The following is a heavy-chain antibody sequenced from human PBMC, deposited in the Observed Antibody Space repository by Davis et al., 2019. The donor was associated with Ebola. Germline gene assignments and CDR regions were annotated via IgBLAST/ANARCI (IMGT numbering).Heavy chain of an antibody. CDR3: ARDHDSRRHELFDS. J-gene: IGHJ4*02. Sequence: PGGSLRLSCAASGFTFSSFEMTWVRQAPGKGLEWVSYISGSGSTIFYADSVKGRFTISRDNAKNSLYLQMNSLRAEDTAVYYCARDHDSRRHELFDSWGQGTLVIVSS. CDR1: GFTFSSFE. V-gene: IGHV3-48*03. D-gene: IGHD3-22*01. CDR2: ISGSGSTI.